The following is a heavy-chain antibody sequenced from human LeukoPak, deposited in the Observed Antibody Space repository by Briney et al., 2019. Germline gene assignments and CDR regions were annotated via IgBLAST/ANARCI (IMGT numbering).Heavy chain of an antibody. J-gene: IGHJ4*02. CDR3: ARLRRNSDSSGYYYYYDY. V-gene: IGHV3-21*01. Sequence: GGSLRLSCVASGYTFSSFSINWVRQAPGKGLEWVPSISVRSNYIYHADSVRGRFSISRDDARNSLYLQMDSLRGDDTAVYYCARLRRNSDSSGYYYYYDYWGQGTLSPSRQ. CDR2: ISVRSNYI. D-gene: IGHD3-22*01. CDR1: GYTFSSFS.